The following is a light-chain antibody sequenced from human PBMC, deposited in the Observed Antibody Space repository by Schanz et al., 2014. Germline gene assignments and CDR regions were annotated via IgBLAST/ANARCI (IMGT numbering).Light chain of an antibody. Sequence: EVVLTQSPGTLSLSPGERATLSCRASQSVTSWLAWYQQKPGQPPRLRIYGASTRATGIPARFSGSGSGTDFTLTISSLPAEDVAVYYCQQYYGLPLTFGGGTKVEIK. J-gene: IGKJ4*01. CDR3: QQYYGLPLT. V-gene: IGKV3-15*01. CDR1: QSVTSW. CDR2: GAS.